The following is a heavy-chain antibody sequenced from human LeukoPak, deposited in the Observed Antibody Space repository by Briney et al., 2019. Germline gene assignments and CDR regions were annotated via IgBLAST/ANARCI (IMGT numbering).Heavy chain of an antibody. V-gene: IGHV3-30*18. J-gene: IGHJ5*02. CDR3: AKDVSWNWFDP. Sequence: GGSLRLSCAASGFTLSTYAMHWVRQAPGKGLEWVAVISYDGSNKYYADSVKGRFTISRDNSKNTLYLQMNTLRAEDTAVYYCAKDVSWNWFDPWGQGTLVTVSS. CDR2: ISYDGSNK. CDR1: GFTLSTYA.